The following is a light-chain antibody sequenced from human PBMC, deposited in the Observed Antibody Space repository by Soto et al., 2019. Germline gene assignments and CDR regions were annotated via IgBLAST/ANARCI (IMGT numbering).Light chain of an antibody. Sequence: EVVLTQSPDTLSLSPGERATLSCRASQSVGSSYLAWYQQKPGLTPRLLIYEASIRATGIPDRFSGSESGTDFTLTISRRAPEDFAVYYCQQYAYSPLTFGGGTKVEIK. J-gene: IGKJ4*01. CDR1: QSVGSSY. CDR3: QQYAYSPLT. CDR2: EAS. V-gene: IGKV3-20*01.